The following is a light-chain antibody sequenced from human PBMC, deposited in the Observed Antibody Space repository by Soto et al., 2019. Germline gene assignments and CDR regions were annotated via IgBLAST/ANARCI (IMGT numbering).Light chain of an antibody. CDR1: KNDIGDYDF. CDR3: KPYASSNTSD. Sequence: ALAQPPSASGAPGQTVTISCTGTKNDIGDYDFVSWYQHLPAKAPRLIIYEVFHRPSGVPDRFSGSKSGNTASLTVSGLQHAEEAAYFCKPYASSNTSDFGSGTKVTV. V-gene: IGLV2-8*01. CDR2: EVF. J-gene: IGLJ1*01.